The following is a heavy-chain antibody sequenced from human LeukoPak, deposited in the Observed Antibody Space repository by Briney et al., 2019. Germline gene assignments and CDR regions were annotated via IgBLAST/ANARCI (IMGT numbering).Heavy chain of an antibody. J-gene: IGHJ6*03. CDR1: GFTFSSFA. V-gene: IGHV3-23*01. CDR3: AKSHDYSKIYYYYYMDV. D-gene: IGHD4-11*01. Sequence: GGSLRLSCAASGFTFSSFAMSWVRQAPGKGLEWVSAISGSGGSTDYADSVKGRFTISRDNSKNTLYLQMNSLRAEDTAVYYCAKSHDYSKIYYYYYMDVWGKGTTVTVSS. CDR2: ISGSGGST.